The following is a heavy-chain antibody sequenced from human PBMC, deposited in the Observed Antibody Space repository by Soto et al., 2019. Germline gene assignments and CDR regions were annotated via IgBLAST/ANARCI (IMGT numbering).Heavy chain of an antibody. Sequence: QITLKESGPTVVKAKQTLTITCTFSGFSLSTSRVGVGWLRQPPGKALEWLALIYWDDDKRYTPSLKTRLTITKDTSKIQVVLTMTNMDPVDSATYYFAHSGPLGDYWSGGWFGPRGQGTLVTVSS. V-gene: IGHV2-5*02. CDR2: IYWDDDK. CDR1: GFSLSTSRVG. J-gene: IGHJ5*02. CDR3: AHSGPLGDYWSGGWFGP. D-gene: IGHD3-3*01.